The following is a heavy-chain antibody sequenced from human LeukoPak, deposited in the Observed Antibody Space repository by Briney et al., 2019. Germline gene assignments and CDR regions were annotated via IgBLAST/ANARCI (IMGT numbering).Heavy chain of an antibody. CDR1: DGSISNYF. D-gene: IGHD2-8*01. J-gene: IGHJ4*02. CDR3: ARHGRMVIMSKFSTGIDQ. V-gene: IGHV4-59*08. CDR2: MYYTGMT. Sequence: SETLSLTCTVPDGSISNYFWSWIRQPPGKGLEWIGYMYYTGMTNSNPSLKSRVTISMDTSKNQFSLNLRSVTAADTAIYYCARHGRMVIMSKFSTGIDQWGQGTLVTVSS.